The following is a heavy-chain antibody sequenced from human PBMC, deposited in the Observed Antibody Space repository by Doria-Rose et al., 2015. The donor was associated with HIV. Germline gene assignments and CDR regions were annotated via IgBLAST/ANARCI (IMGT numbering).Heavy chain of an antibody. Sequence: SCAASGFTFSSYAMHWVRPAPGKGLEWVAVISYDGTNKYYSDSVKGRFTISRDNSKFTLYLQMNNLRDEDTAVYYCARDWDDYGDFDYWGQGTLVIGSS. V-gene: IGHV3-30-3*01. D-gene: IGHD4-17*01. CDR2: ISYDGTNK. CDR1: GFTFSSYA. J-gene: IGHJ4*02. CDR3: ARDWDDYGDFDY.